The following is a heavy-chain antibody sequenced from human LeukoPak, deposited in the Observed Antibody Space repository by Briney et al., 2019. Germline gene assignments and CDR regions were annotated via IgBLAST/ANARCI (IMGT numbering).Heavy chain of an antibody. Sequence: SETLSLTCTVSGGSVSSYYWSWIRQPPGKGLEWMGYTYYSGSTHYNPSLTSRVTISVDTSKNQFSLRLASVTAADTAIYYCARGPFRGTGDGALDIWGQGTMVTVS. CDR1: GGSVSSYY. J-gene: IGHJ3*02. CDR2: TYYSGST. D-gene: IGHD1-26*01. V-gene: IGHV4-59*02. CDR3: ARGPFRGTGDGALDI.